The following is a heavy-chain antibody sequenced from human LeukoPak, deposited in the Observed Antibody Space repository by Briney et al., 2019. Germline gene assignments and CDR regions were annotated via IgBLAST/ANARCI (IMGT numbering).Heavy chain of an antibody. CDR3: ARGGTYYYGSGSPMDV. CDR1: GFTFSNYW. J-gene: IGHJ6*04. Sequence: GGSLRLSCEGSGFTFSNYWMSWVRQAPGKGLEWVANIQQHGSETYYGDSVKGRFTISRDNAKNSLYLQMNSLRAEDTAVYYCARGGTYYYGSGSPMDVWGKGTTVTVSS. V-gene: IGHV3-7*01. D-gene: IGHD3-10*01. CDR2: IQQHGSET.